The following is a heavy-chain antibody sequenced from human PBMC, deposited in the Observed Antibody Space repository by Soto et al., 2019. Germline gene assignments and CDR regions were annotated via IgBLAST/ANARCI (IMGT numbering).Heavy chain of an antibody. CDR2: ISGSGRTT. J-gene: IGHJ6*03. D-gene: IGHD3-16*01. CDR3: AQFMGPSYSYYYMDV. V-gene: IGHV3-23*01. CDR1: GFTFGTYA. Sequence: EVQLLESGGGLVQPGGSLRLSCAASGFTFGTYAMKWLRQAPGRGLECVSFISGSGRTTYYADSVKGRFTVPRDNSKNTMYLQMNSVRAEDTGLYYCAQFMGPSYSYYYMDVWGKGTTVTVSS.